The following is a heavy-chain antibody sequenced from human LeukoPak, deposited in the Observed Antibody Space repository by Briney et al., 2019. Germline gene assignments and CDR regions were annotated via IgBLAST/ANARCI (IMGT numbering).Heavy chain of an antibody. CDR1: GFTFSSYG. J-gene: IGHJ4*02. CDR2: ISGSGGST. Sequence: GGSLRLSCAASGFTFSSYGMSWVRQAPGKGLEWVSAISGSGGSTYYADSVKGRFTISRDNSKNTLYLQMNSLRAEDTAVYYCAKDSRSYSSGRSQSDYWGQGTLVTVSS. D-gene: IGHD6-19*01. CDR3: AKDSRSYSSGRSQSDY. V-gene: IGHV3-23*01.